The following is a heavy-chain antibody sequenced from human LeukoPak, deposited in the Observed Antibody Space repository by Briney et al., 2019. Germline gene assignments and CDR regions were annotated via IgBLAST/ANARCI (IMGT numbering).Heavy chain of an antibody. CDR1: GYIFTDYY. J-gene: IGHJ4*02. V-gene: IGHV1/OR15-1*02. CDR3: ARDNRLGATYDY. CDR2: INPNSGGT. D-gene: IGHD1-26*01. Sequence: ASVKVSCKASGYIFTDYYMHWVRQAPGQELGWMGRINPNSGGTNYAQKFQGRVTMTRDTSISTAYTELSSLRSEDTAVYYCARDNRLGATYDYWGQGTLVTVSS.